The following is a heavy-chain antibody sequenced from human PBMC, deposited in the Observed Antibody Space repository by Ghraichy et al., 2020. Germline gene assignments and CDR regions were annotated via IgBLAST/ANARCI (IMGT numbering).Heavy chain of an antibody. CDR3: ARRGYKGTY. J-gene: IGHJ4*02. V-gene: IGHV4-34*01. Sequence: SQTLSLTCAVYGGSFSGYYWSWIRQPPGKGLEWIGEINHSGSTNYNPSLKSRVTISVDTSKNQFSLKLSSVTAADTAVYYCARRGYKGTYWGQGTLVTVSS. CDR2: INHSGST. D-gene: IGHD5-18*01. CDR1: GGSFSGYY.